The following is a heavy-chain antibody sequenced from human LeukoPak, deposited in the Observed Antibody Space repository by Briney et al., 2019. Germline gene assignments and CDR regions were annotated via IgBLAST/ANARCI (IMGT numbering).Heavy chain of an antibody. V-gene: IGHV3-23*01. CDR2: IAGSGGGT. CDR1: GITLSNYG. J-gene: IGHJ4*02. D-gene: IGHD2-21*01. CDR3: AKQGVVIRVFLVGFHKEAYYFDS. Sequence: GGSLRLSCAVSGITLSNYGMSWVRQAPGKGLEWVAGIAGSGGGTNYADSVKGRFTISRDNPKNTLYLQMNSLRADDTAVYFCAKQGVVIRVFLVGFHKEAYYFDSWGQGALVTVSS.